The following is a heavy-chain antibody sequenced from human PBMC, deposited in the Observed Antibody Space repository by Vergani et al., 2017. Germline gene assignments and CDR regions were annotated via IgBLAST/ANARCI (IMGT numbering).Heavy chain of an antibody. CDR2: IYYSGST. D-gene: IGHD3-22*01. CDR3: ASGYYEDSTGYYFSYYYYYGMDV. J-gene: IGHJ6*02. CDR1: GGSISSGVYY. Sequence: QVQLQESGPGLVKPSQTLSLTCTVSGGSISSGVYYWSWIRQPPGKGLEWIGYIYYSGSTYYNPSLKSRVTISVDTSKNQFSLKLSSVTAADTAVYYCASGYYEDSTGYYFSYYYYYGMDVWGQGTTVTVSS. V-gene: IGHV4-30-4*08.